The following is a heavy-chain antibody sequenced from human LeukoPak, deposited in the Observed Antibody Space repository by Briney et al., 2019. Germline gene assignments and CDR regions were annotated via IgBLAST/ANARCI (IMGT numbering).Heavy chain of an antibody. Sequence: GASVKVSCKASGYTFTSYDINWVRQATEQGLEWMGWMNPNSGNTGYAQRFQGRVTMTRNTSINTAYMELSSLRSEDTAVYYCARQYCSSTSCQFVGHGMDVWGQGTTVTVSS. CDR2: MNPNSGNT. CDR1: GYTFTSYD. D-gene: IGHD2-2*01. CDR3: ARQYCSSTSCQFVGHGMDV. J-gene: IGHJ6*02. V-gene: IGHV1-8*01.